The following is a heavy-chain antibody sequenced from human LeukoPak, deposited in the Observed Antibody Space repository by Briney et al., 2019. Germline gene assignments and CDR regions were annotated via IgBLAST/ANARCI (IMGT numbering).Heavy chain of an antibody. J-gene: IGHJ3*02. CDR2: IYYSGST. CDR1: GGSISSYY. V-gene: IGHV4-59*01. CDR3: ARPKYYDFWSGYDI. Sequence: PSETLSLTCTVSGGSISSYYWSWIRQPPGKGLEWIGYIYYSGSTNYNPSLKSRVTISVVTSKNQFSLKLSSVTAADTAVYYCARPKYYDFWSGYDIWGQGTMVTVSS. D-gene: IGHD3-3*01.